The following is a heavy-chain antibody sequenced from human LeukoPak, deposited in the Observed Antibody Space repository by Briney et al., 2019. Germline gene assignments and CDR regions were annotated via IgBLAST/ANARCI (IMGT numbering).Heavy chain of an antibody. CDR1: GLSLSNYW. V-gene: IGHV3-30-3*01. D-gene: IGHD2-2*01. CDR3: ARSSLGYCSSTSCRQLDY. J-gene: IGHJ4*02. Sequence: GGSLRLSCVATGLSLSNYWMHWVRQAPGKGLEWVAVISYDGSNKYYADSVKGRFTISRDNSKNTRYLQMNSLRAEDTAVYYCARSSLGYCSSTSCRQLDYWGQGTLVTVSS. CDR2: ISYDGSNK.